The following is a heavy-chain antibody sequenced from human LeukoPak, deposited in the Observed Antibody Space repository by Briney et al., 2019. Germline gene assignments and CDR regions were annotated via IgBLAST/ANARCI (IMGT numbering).Heavy chain of an antibody. D-gene: IGHD6-19*01. Sequence: TGGSLRLSCAASGFTFSSYGMHWVRQAPGKGLEWVAVISYDGSNKYYADSVKGRFTISRDNSKNTLYLQINSLRAEDTAVYYCASLTVAGTAFGYWGQGTLVTVSS. CDR2: ISYDGSNK. J-gene: IGHJ4*02. CDR1: GFTFSSYG. CDR3: ASLTVAGTAFGY. V-gene: IGHV3-30*03.